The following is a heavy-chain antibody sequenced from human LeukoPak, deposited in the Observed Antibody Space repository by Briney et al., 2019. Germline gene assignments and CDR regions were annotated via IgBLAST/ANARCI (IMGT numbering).Heavy chain of an antibody. CDR3: ARDGVDYDSSGSISQYFDY. V-gene: IGHV3-48*01. J-gene: IGHJ4*02. CDR1: GFTFSSYS. CDR2: ISSSSSTI. D-gene: IGHD3-22*01. Sequence: GSLRLSCAASGFTFSSYSMNWVRQAPGKGLEWVSYISSSSSTIYYADSVKGRFTISRDNAKNSLYLQMNSLRAEDTAVYYCARDGVDYDSSGSISQYFDYWGQGTLVTVSS.